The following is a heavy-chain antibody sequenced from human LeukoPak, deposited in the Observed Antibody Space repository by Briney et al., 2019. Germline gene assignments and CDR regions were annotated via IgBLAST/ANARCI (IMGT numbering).Heavy chain of an antibody. J-gene: IGHJ4*02. Sequence: PSVKVSRKTSGDTLSRYGISWVGRAAGHELKVMGGIIPLLGSANYPQNFQGRVTIPAHKATRTVYMDLSRLGSGDTAVYYRARVGVYSGTYYFDSWGLGTLVTVSS. CDR1: GDTLSRYG. D-gene: IGHD1-26*01. V-gene: IGHV1-69*06. CDR3: ARVGVYSGTYYFDS. CDR2: IIPLLGSA.